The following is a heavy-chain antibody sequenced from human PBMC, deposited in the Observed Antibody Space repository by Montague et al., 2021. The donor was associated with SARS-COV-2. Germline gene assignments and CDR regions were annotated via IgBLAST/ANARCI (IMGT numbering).Heavy chain of an antibody. CDR2: TNYRSKWHY. CDR1: GDSVSSNSAA. J-gene: IGHJ5*02. Sequence: CAISGDSVSSNSAAWNWIRQSPSRGLEWLGRTNYRSKWHYDYAVSVKSRLIIIPNTSENQFSLQLNSVTPEDTAVYYCARDLDYYGSGSYPEGFDPWGQGTLVTVSS. V-gene: IGHV6-1*01. CDR3: ARDLDYYGSGSYPEGFDP. D-gene: IGHD3-10*01.